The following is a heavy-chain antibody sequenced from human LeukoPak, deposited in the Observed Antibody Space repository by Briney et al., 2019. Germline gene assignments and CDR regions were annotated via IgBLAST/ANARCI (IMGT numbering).Heavy chain of an antibody. CDR2: VNHSGST. CDR1: GGSFSGYY. D-gene: IGHD2-15*01. CDR3: ARALGYCSGGSCYDNYYYMDV. V-gene: IGHV4-34*01. Sequence: PSETLSLTCAVYGGSFSGYYWSWIRQPPGKGLEGIGEVNHSGSTNYNPSLKSRVTISVDTSKNQFSLKLSSVTAADTAVYYCARALGYCSGGSCYDNYYYMDVWGKGTTVTVSS. J-gene: IGHJ6*03.